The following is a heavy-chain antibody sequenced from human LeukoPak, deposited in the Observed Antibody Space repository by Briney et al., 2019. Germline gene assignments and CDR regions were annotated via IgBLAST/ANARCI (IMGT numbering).Heavy chain of an antibody. CDR1: GFTFSSYG. Sequence: PGGSLRLSCAASGFTFSSYGMHWVRQAPGKGLEWVAFIRYDGSNKYYADSVKGRFTISRDNSKNTLYLQVNSLRAEDTAVYYCAKDYSSGVTIFGVALDWGQGTLVTVSS. CDR2: IRYDGSNK. J-gene: IGHJ4*02. CDR3: AKDYSSGVTIFGVALD. V-gene: IGHV3-30*02. D-gene: IGHD3-3*01.